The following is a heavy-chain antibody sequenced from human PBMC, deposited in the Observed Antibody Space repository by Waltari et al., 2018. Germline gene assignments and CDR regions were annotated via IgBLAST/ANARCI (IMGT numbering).Heavy chain of an antibody. CDR3: ARMVRGYCSSTSCHTDH. J-gene: IGHJ4*02. CDR1: GYSISSGYY. V-gene: IGHV4-38-2*01. D-gene: IGHD2-2*01. Sequence: QVQLQESGPGLVKPSETLSLTCAVSGYSISSGYYWGWIRQPPGKGLEWIGSIYHSGSTYYNPSLKSRVTISVDTSKNQFSLKLSSVTAADTAVYYCARMVRGYCSSTSCHTDHWGQGTLVTVSS. CDR2: IYHSGST.